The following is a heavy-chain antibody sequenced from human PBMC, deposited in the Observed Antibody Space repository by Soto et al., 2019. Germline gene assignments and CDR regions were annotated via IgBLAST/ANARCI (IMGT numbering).Heavy chain of an antibody. D-gene: IGHD2-15*01. CDR1: GFTFSSYA. CDR3: VKDLVVVAAIDWFDP. J-gene: IGHJ5*02. Sequence: PGGSLRLSCSASGFTFSSYAMHWVRQAPGKGLEYVSAISSNGGSTYYADSVKGRFTISRDNSKNTLYLQMSSLRAEDTAVYYCVKDLVVVAAIDWFDPWGQGTLVTVSS. CDR2: ISSNGGST. V-gene: IGHV3-64D*08.